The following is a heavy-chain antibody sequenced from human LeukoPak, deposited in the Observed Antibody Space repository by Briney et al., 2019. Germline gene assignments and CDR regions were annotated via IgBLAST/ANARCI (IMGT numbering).Heavy chain of an antibody. J-gene: IGHJ5*02. V-gene: IGHV3-9*01. CDR3: AKGGRGSAWYSGNWFDP. Sequence: PGGSLRLSCAAAGFRFEDNAMHWVRQAPGKGLEWVSGISWKSDNIGYADSVKGRFTISRDNAKNCLYLQMNSLRPEDTALYYCAKGGRGSAWYSGNWFDPWGQGTLVTVSS. D-gene: IGHD6-19*01. CDR2: ISWKSDNI. CDR1: GFRFEDNA.